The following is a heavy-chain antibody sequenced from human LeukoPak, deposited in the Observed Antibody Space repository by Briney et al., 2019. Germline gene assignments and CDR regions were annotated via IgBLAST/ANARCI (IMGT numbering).Heavy chain of an antibody. CDR1: GGSISSSRHY. Sequence: SETLSLTCTVSGGSISSSRHYWGWIRQPPGKGLEWIGNIYYSGSTYYNPSLKSRVTISVDTSKNQFSLKLSSVTAADTAVYYCARDRYTVVSWYFDLWGRGTLVTVSS. V-gene: IGHV4-31*02. D-gene: IGHD4-23*01. CDR3: ARDRYTVVSWYFDL. CDR2: IYYSGST. J-gene: IGHJ2*01.